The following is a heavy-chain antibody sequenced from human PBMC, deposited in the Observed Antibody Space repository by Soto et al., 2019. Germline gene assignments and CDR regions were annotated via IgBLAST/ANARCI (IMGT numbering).Heavy chain of an antibody. V-gene: IGHV4-39*07. Sequence: PSETLSLTCTVSGGSISSSSYYWGWIRQPPGKGLEWIGSIYYSGSTYYNPSLKSRVTISVDTSKNQFSLKLSSVTAADTAVYYCARSVVVVAATPGPLDYWGQGTLVTVSS. J-gene: IGHJ4*02. CDR2: IYYSGST. CDR3: ARSVVVVAATPGPLDY. D-gene: IGHD2-15*01. CDR1: GGSISSSSYY.